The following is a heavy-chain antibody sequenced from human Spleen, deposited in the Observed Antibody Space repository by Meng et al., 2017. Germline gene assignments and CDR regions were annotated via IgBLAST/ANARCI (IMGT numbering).Heavy chain of an antibody. CDR1: GGSISSIDW. V-gene: IGHV4/OR15-8*02. J-gene: IGHJ4*02. D-gene: IGHD2-15*01. Sequence: QVSGPGLVKPSGTLSLTCVVSGGSISSIDWWSWVRQPPGKGLEWIGEIYHGGDTNYNPSLKSRVTIAIDRSKNQFSLKLSSVTAADTAVYYCARGGYCSGDSCYSAFDYWGQGTLVTVSS. CDR2: IYHGGDT. CDR3: ARGGYCSGDSCYSAFDY.